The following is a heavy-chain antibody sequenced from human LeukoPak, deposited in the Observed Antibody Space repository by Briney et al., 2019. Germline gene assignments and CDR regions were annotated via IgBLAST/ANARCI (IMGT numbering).Heavy chain of an antibody. D-gene: IGHD3-10*01. CDR1: GFTFSTYA. J-gene: IGHJ4*02. V-gene: IGHV3-23*01. CDR2: ISGSGGST. Sequence: GGSLRLSCAASGFTFSTYAMSWVRQAPGKGLEWVSTISGSGGSTYYADSVKGRFTISRDNSKNTLYLQMNSLRAEDTAVYYCARTPSVYYGSGNYFDYWGQGTLVTVSS. CDR3: ARTPSVYYGSGNYFDY.